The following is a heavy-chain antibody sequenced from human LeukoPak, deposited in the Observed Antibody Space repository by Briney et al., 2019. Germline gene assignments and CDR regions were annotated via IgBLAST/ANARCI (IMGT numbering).Heavy chain of an antibody. V-gene: IGHV3-7*01. J-gene: IGHJ4*01. CDR1: GFTSSNYW. D-gene: IGHD5-12*01. Sequence: PGGSLRLSCAASGFTSSNYWLNSVRQAPGKGLEWVAPINQNGGEKYYVDSVKGRFTISRDNVKDSLYLQMNSLRAEDTAIYYCARDEGTSGYDLLDYWGQGTLVTVSS. CDR2: INQNGGEK. CDR3: ARDEGTSGYDLLDY.